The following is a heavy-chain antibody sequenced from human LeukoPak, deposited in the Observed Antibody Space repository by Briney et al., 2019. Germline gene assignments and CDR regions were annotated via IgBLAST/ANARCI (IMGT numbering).Heavy chain of an antibody. CDR2: ISGSGGST. CDR3: AKERYFDWLLSSLDYFDY. Sequence: GGSLRLSCAASGFTFSSYAMSWVRQAPGKGLEWVSAISGSGGSTYYADSVKGRFTISRDNSKNTLYLQMNSLRAEDTAVYYCAKERYFDWLLSSLDYFDYWGQGTLVTVSS. J-gene: IGHJ4*02. V-gene: IGHV3-23*01. D-gene: IGHD3-9*01. CDR1: GFTFSSYA.